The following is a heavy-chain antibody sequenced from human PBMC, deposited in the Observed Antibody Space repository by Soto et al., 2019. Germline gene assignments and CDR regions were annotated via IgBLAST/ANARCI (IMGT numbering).Heavy chain of an antibody. Sequence: TSETLSLTCTVSGGSISSSSYYWGWIRQPPGKGLEWIGGINHSGSTYYNPSLKSRVTISVDTSKNQFSLKLSSVTAADTAVYYCARGDYGLHCSSTSCYRRYYGMDVWGQGTTVTVSS. CDR2: INHSGST. CDR3: ARGDYGLHCSSTSCYRRYYGMDV. CDR1: GGSISSSSYY. J-gene: IGHJ6*02. D-gene: IGHD2-2*02. V-gene: IGHV4-39*07.